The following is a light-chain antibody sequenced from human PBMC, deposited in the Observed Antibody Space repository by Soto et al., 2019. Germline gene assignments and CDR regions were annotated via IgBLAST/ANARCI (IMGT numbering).Light chain of an antibody. J-gene: IGLJ3*02. CDR3: CSYAGTYTWV. CDR2: DVS. Sequence: QSALTQPRSVSGSPGQSVTISCTGTSSDVGGYNCVSWYQQYPGTAPKLMIYDVSKRPSGVPDRFSGSKSGNAASLNISGLQADDEADYYCCSYAGTYTWVFGGGTKLTVL. CDR1: SSDVGGYNC. V-gene: IGLV2-11*01.